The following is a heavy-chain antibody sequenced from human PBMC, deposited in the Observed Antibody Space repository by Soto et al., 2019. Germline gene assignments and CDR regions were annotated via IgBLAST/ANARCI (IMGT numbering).Heavy chain of an antibody. CDR1: GDSVSSNGVA. CDR3: ARGRKSAFDY. J-gene: IGHJ4*02. Sequence: QVQLQQSGPGLMKPSQTLSLTCAISGDSVSSNGVAWNWIRQSPSRGLEWLGRTYYASKWNSNYSTSVKSRITINPDTSKNQFSLQLHFVTPEDTAVYYCARGRKSAFDYWGQGTLVTVSS. V-gene: IGHV6-1*01. CDR2: TYYASKWNS.